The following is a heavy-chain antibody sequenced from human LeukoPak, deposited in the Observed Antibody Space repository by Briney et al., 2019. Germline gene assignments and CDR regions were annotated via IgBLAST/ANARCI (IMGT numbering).Heavy chain of an antibody. CDR2: IYHSGNT. V-gene: IGHV4-38-2*02. J-gene: IGHJ4*02. CDR3: ARGRADLFFDY. Sequence: PSETLSLTCSVSGYSISSGFYWGWIRQPPGKGLEWIGNIYHSGNTYYNPSLKSRVTISVDTSKSQFSLRLSSVTAADTAVYYCARGRADLFFDYWGQGTLVTVSS. CDR1: GYSISSGFY. D-gene: IGHD6-25*01.